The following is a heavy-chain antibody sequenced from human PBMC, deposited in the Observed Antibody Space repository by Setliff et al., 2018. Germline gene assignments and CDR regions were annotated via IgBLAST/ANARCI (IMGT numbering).Heavy chain of an antibody. V-gene: IGHV3-21*01. CDR2: ISVSGDDI. CDR3: ARAVTIFGVITPIYFYYMDV. CDR1: GFTFSNYW. J-gene: IGHJ6*03. Sequence: PGESLKISCAASGFTFSNYWMYWVRQAPGKGLEWVASISVSGDDIYYTDSVKGRFSISRDNAKNSLHLQMNSLRAEDTALFYCARAVTIFGVITPIYFYYMDVWGKGTTVTVSS. D-gene: IGHD3-3*01.